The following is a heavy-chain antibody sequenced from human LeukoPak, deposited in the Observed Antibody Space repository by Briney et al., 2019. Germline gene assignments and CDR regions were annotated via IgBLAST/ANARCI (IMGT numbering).Heavy chain of an antibody. CDR3: AKDPLDYGDYFAPGY. D-gene: IGHD4-17*01. CDR1: GYTFTSYG. CDR2: ISAYNGNT. J-gene: IGHJ4*02. V-gene: IGHV1-18*01. Sequence: VASVKVSCKASGYTFTSYGISWVRQAPGQGLEWMGWISAYNGNTNYAQKLQGRVTMTTDTSTSTAYMELRSLRSDDTAVYYCAKDPLDYGDYFAPGYWGQGTLVTVSS.